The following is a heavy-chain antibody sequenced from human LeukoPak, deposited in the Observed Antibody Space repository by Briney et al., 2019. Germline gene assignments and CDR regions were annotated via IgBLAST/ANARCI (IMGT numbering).Heavy chain of an antibody. D-gene: IGHD3-10*01. CDR3: AKLVVRGVYPFDY. CDR1: GFTFSSYG. Sequence: GGSLRLSCAASGFTFSSYGMHWVRQAPGKGLEWVAVISYDGSNKYYADSVKGRFTISRDNSKNTLYLQMNSLRAEDTAVYYCAKLVVRGVYPFDYWGQGTLVTASS. V-gene: IGHV3-30*18. CDR2: ISYDGSNK. J-gene: IGHJ4*02.